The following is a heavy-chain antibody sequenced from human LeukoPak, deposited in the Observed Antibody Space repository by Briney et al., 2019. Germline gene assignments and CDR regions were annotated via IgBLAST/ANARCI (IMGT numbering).Heavy chain of an antibody. CDR1: GYTFTGYY. J-gene: IGHJ6*03. Sequence: ASVKVSCKASGYTFTGYYMHWVRQAPGQGLEWMGWINPNSGGTNYAQKFQGRVTMTRDTSISTASMELSRLRPDDTAVYYCARGTLGYCSSTSCYKGAYYYYYYMDVWGKGTTVTISS. V-gene: IGHV1-2*02. CDR2: INPNSGGT. D-gene: IGHD2-2*02. CDR3: ARGTLGYCSSTSCYKGAYYYYYYMDV.